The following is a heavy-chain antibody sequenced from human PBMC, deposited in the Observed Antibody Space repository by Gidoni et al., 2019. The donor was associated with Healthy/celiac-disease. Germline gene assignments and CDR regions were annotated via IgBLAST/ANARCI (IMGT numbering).Heavy chain of an antibody. CDR1: GFTFSSYA. CDR3: ALQRWSSWVAATPIYFDY. CDR2: IRGSGGST. J-gene: IGHJ4*02. Sequence: EVQLLESGGGLVQPGGSLRLSCAASGFTFSSYAMSWVRQAPGKGLEWVSAIRGSGGSTYYADSVKGRFTISRDNSKNTLYLQMNSLRAEDTAVYYCALQRWSSWVAATPIYFDYWGQGTLVTVSS. V-gene: IGHV3-23*01. D-gene: IGHD2-15*01.